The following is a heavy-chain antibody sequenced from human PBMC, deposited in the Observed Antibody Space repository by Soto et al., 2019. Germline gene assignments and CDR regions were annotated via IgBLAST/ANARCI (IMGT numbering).Heavy chain of an antibody. CDR1: GFTFSSYS. D-gene: IGHD3-10*01. CDR2: ISSSSSYI. CDR3: ARDLNMVRGVITDPYFDY. Sequence: GGSLRLSCAASGFTFSSYSMNWVRQAPGKGLEWVSSISSSSSYIYYADSVKGRFTISRDNAKNSLYLQMNSLRAEDTAVYYCARDLNMVRGVITDPYFDYWGQGTLVTVSS. J-gene: IGHJ4*02. V-gene: IGHV3-21*01.